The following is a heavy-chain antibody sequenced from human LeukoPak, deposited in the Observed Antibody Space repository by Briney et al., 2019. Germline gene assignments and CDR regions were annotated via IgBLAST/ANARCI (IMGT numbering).Heavy chain of an antibody. V-gene: IGHV4-59*11. D-gene: IGHD4-17*01. CDR2: ISYIGST. CDR3: ARDLVTVTKGFDI. Sequence: SETLSLICAVSADSFSSHYWTWIRHPPGKGLEWIGYISYIGSTNYNHSLKSRVTISIDTSKNQFSLKLSSVTAADTAVYYCARDLVTVTKGFDIWGQGTMVSVSS. J-gene: IGHJ3*02. CDR1: ADSFSSHY.